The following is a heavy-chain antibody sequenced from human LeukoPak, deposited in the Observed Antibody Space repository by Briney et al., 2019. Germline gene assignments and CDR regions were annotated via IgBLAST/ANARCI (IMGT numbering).Heavy chain of an antibody. D-gene: IGHD3-10*01. Sequence: SETLSLTXSVSGGSIRSGDYYWSWIRQPPGKGLEWIGEINHSGSTNYNPSLKSRVTISVDTSKNQFSLKLSSVTAADTAVYYCARGYYYGSGSYSRYYYMDVWGKGTTVTVSS. V-gene: IGHV4-34*01. J-gene: IGHJ6*03. CDR2: INHSGST. CDR1: GGSIRSGDYY. CDR3: ARGYYYGSGSYSRYYYMDV.